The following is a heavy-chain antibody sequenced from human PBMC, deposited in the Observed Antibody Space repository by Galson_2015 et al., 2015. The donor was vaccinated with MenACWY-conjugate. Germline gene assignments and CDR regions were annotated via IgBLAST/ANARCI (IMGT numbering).Heavy chain of an antibody. J-gene: IGHJ3*02. CDR2: VSSSSSTI. Sequence: SLRLSCAASGFTFSSYCMNWVRQAPGKGLEWVSYVSSSSSTIYYADSVKGRFTTSRDNAKNSLYLQMNSLRAEGTAVYYCARGRHIVVVTAIHAFDIWGQGTMVTVSS. CDR3: ARGRHIVVVTAIHAFDI. V-gene: IGHV3-48*01. CDR1: GFTFSSYC. D-gene: IGHD2-21*02.